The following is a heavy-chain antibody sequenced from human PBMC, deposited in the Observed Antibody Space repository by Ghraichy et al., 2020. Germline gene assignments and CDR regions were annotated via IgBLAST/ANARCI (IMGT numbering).Heavy chain of an antibody. V-gene: IGHV2-5*01. D-gene: IGHD3-3*02. Sequence: SGPTPVKPTETLTLTCTFSGFSLSTGGVGVGWIRQPPGKALEWLALIHWNDDERYSPSLKSRLTISKDTSKNQVVLTMTNMDPVDTATYYCAHKSYIRSSPFNFDSWGQGTLVIVSS. J-gene: IGHJ4*02. CDR2: IHWNDDE. CDR3: AHKSYIRSSPFNFDS. CDR1: GFSLSTGGVG.